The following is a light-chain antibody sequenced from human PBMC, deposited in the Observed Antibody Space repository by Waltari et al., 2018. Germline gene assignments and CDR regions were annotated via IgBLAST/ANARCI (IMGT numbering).Light chain of an antibody. V-gene: IGLV2-14*03. J-gene: IGLJ1*01. CDR3: SSYTSSSAHYV. Sequence: QSALTQPASVSGSPGQSITISCTGTSSDVGGYNYVSCYQQHPGKAPKLMIYDVTNRPSGVSNRFSGSKSGNTASLTISGLQAEDEADYYCSSYTSSSAHYVFGSATKVTVL. CDR1: SSDVGGYNY. CDR2: DVT.